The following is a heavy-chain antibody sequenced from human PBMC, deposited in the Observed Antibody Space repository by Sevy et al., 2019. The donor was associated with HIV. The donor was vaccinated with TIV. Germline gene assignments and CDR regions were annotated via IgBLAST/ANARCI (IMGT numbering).Heavy chain of an antibody. V-gene: IGHV1-24*01. CDR2: FDPEDGET. D-gene: IGHD3-22*01. CDR3: ATSPDYYDSSRDAFDI. J-gene: IGHJ3*02. Sequence: ASVKVSCKVSGYTLTELSIHWVRQAPGKGLGWMGGFDPEDGETIYAQKFQGRVTMTEDTSTDTAYMELSSLRSEDTAVYYCATSPDYYDSSRDAFDIWGQGTMVTVSS. CDR1: GYTLTELS.